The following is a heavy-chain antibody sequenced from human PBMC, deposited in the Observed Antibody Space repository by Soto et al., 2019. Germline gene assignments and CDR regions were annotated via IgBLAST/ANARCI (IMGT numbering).Heavy chain of an antibody. Sequence: GGSLRLSCAASGFTFNNAWMNWVRQAPGKGLEWVGRIKSNADSVKGRFTMSRDNAKKSLYLQMNSLRAEDTAVYYCAREEGAAGKAFDYWGQGTPVTVSS. CDR2: RIK. V-gene: IGHV3-21*01. CDR1: GFTFNNAW. CDR3: AREEGAAGKAFDY. D-gene: IGHD6-13*01. J-gene: IGHJ4*02.